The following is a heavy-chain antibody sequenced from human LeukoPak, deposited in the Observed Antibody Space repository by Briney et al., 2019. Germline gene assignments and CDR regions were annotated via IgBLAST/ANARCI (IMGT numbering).Heavy chain of an antibody. CDR3: ARSDPVSTYYDFWSGSPHALDI. CDR1: GGSISSYY. V-gene: IGHV4-59*01. J-gene: IGHJ3*02. Sequence: SETLSLTCTVSGGSISSYYWSWIRQPPGKGLEWIGYIYYSGSTNYNPSLKSRVTISVDTSKNQFSLKLSSVTAADTAVYYCARSDPVSTYYDFWSGSPHALDIWGQGTMVTVSS. D-gene: IGHD3-3*01. CDR2: IYYSGST.